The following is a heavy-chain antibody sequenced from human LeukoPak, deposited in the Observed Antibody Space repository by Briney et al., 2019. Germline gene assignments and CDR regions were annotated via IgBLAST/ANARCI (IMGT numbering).Heavy chain of an antibody. V-gene: IGHV3-48*01. CDR2: ISSSSSTI. CDR1: GFPLSSYS. D-gene: IGHD1-1*01. Sequence: GGSLRLSCAASGFPLSSYSINWVRQAPGKGLEWVSYISSSSSTIYYLDSVQGRLTVSRDNDKNSLFLQIDSPRAEDTAVYYCVRVKGTYFDYWGQGTLVTASS. J-gene: IGHJ4*02. CDR3: VRVKGTYFDY.